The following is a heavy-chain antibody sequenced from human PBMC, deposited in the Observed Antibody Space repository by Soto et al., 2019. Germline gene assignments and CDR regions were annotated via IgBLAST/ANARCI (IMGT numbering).Heavy chain of an antibody. Sequence: EVQLVESGGDLVQPGGSLRLSCVASGFTLSTYHMSWVRQAPGKGLEWVASTKVDGSERDYVDSVKGRFTISRDKAKKSTCLQMHSLRVEDTGVYYGAKWGRQQSEGDWWGQGT. V-gene: IGHV3-7*01. D-gene: IGHD3-9*01. J-gene: IGHJ4*02. CDR3: AKWGRQQSEGDW. CDR2: TKVDGSER. CDR1: GFTLSTYH.